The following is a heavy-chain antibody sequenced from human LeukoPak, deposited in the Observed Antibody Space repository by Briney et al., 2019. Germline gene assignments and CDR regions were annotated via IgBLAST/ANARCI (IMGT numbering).Heavy chain of an antibody. CDR3: ARSAQTVTTFPLDY. CDR1: GGSVSSGGYY. J-gene: IGHJ4*02. V-gene: IGHV4-31*03. CDR2: IYYSGST. Sequence: PSETLSLTCTASGGSVSSGGYYWGWIRQHPGQGLEWIGYIYYSGSTYYNPSLQSRVTISVDTSKNQFSLKLSSVTAADTAGYSCARSAQTVTTFPLDYWGQGTLVTVSS. D-gene: IGHD4-17*01.